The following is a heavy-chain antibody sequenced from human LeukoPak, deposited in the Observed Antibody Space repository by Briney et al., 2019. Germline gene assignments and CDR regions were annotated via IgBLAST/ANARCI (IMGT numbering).Heavy chain of an antibody. V-gene: IGHV4-34*01. CDR2: INHSGST. D-gene: IGHD4-17*01. CDR3: ARGRNGDYAD. Sequence: SETLSLTCAVYGGSFSGYYWSWIRQPPGKGLEWIGEINHSGSTNYNPSLKSRVTISVDTSKNQFSLKLGSVTAADTAVYYCARGRNGDYADWGQGTLVTVSS. J-gene: IGHJ4*02. CDR1: GGSFSGYY.